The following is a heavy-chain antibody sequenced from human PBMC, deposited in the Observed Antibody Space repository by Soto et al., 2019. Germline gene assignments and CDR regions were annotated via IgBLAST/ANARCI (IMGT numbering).Heavy chain of an antibody. Sequence: ASVKVSCKASGYTFTSYYMHWVRQAPGQGLEWMGIINPSGGSTSYAQKFQGRVTMTRDTSTSTVYMELSSLRSEDTAVYYCARDLLGGSYYKARPGPPNYWGKGTLVTVSS. J-gene: IGHJ4*02. CDR1: GYTFTSYY. CDR2: INPSGGST. CDR3: ARDLLGGSYYKARPGPPNY. V-gene: IGHV1-46*01. D-gene: IGHD1-26*01.